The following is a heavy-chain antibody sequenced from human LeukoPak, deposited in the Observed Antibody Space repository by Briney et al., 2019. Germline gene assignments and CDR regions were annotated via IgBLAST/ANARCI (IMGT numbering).Heavy chain of an antibody. Sequence: KPGGSLRLSCAASGFTFSSYSMNWVRQAPGKGLEWVSCISSGGGYIYYAESVKGRFTISRGNAKNSLYLQMNSLRAEDTAVYYCAKTGGGSRIYYFDYWGQGTLVTVSS. CDR2: ISSGGGYI. D-gene: IGHD2-15*01. J-gene: IGHJ4*02. CDR1: GFTFSSYS. CDR3: AKTGGGSRIYYFDY. V-gene: IGHV3-21*01.